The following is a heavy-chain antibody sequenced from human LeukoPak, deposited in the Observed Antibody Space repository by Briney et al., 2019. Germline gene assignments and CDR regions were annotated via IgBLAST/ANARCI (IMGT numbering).Heavy chain of an antibody. CDR2: IKQDGSEK. J-gene: IGHJ4*02. V-gene: IGHV3-7*01. CDR3: ARERGYYYDSSGYPDY. Sequence: PGGSLRLSCAASGFTFSSYWMSWVRQAPGKGLEWVANIKQDGSEKYYVDSVKGRFTISRDNAKNSLYLQMNSLRAEDTAVYYCARERGYYYDSSGYPDYWGQGTLVTVSS. CDR1: GFTFSSYW. D-gene: IGHD3-22*01.